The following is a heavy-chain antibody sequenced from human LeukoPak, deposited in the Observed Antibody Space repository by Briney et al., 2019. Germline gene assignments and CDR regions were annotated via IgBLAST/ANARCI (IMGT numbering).Heavy chain of an antibody. V-gene: IGHV1-18*01. J-gene: IGHJ4*02. Sequence: ASVKVSCKASGYTFTSSGICWVRPAPGQGLEWMGWISAYNGNTNYAQKLQGRVTMTRDTSISTAYMELSRLRSDDTAVYYCARDSTIFGVGYIGGGFDYWGQGTLVTVSS. D-gene: IGHD3-3*01. CDR2: ISAYNGNT. CDR3: ARDSTIFGVGYIGGGFDY. CDR1: GYTFTSSG.